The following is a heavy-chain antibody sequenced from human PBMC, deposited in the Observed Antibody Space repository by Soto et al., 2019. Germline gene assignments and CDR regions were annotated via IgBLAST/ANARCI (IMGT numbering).Heavy chain of an antibody. CDR1: GGSFSGYY. J-gene: IGHJ6*02. Sequence: SETLSLTCAVYGGSFSGYYWSWIRQPPGKGLEWIGEINHSGSTNYNPSLKSRVTISVDTSKNQFSLKLSSVTAADTAVYYCARGRCSSTSCYLYYYYYYGMDVWGQGTTVTVSS. CDR2: INHSGST. V-gene: IGHV4-34*01. CDR3: ARGRCSSTSCYLYYYYYYGMDV. D-gene: IGHD2-2*01.